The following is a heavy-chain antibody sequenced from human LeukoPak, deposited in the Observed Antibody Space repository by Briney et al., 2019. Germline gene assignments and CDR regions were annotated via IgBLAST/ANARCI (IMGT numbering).Heavy chain of an antibody. Sequence: RGSLRLSCAASGFTSSSYATCWVCDAPGKGLGRVSIICGGVGSTDNADSVKGGFTISRDNSKNTVYLQMNSLRAEDTAVYYCAKDRGALIAAAGILDYWGQGTLVTVSS. D-gene: IGHD6-13*01. J-gene: IGHJ4*02. CDR1: GFTSSSYA. V-gene: IGHV3-23*01. CDR3: AKDRGALIAAAGILDY. CDR2: ICGGVGST.